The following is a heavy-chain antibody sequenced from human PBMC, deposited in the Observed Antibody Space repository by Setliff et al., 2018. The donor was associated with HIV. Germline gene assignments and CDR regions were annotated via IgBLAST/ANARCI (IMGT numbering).Heavy chain of an antibody. Sequence: ASVKVSCKPSGSTFSTYDINWVRQATGQGLEWMGWMNPNSGNTGYAQNFQGRVTMTTDTSTSRAYMELRSLRSDDTAVYYCARRMELADAFDIWGQGTMVTVSS. J-gene: IGHJ3*02. V-gene: IGHV1-8*01. D-gene: IGHD1-26*01. CDR1: GSTFSTYD. CDR3: ARRMELADAFDI. CDR2: MNPNSGNT.